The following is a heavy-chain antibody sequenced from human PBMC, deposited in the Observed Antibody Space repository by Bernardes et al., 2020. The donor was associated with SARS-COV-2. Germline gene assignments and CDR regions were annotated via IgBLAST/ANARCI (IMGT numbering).Heavy chain of an antibody. J-gene: IGHJ4*02. CDR2: IYYSGRT. Sequence: SETLSLTCTVSSGSISSGNYYWGWIRQPPGKGLEWIATIYYSGRTYYNPSLKSRVTMSVDTSKNQFSLKLTSVTAADTAVYYCARPQAGRTEDGFEYWGQGTLVTVSS. D-gene: IGHD1-1*01. V-gene: IGHV4-39*01. CDR1: SGSISSGNYY. CDR3: ARPQAGRTEDGFEY.